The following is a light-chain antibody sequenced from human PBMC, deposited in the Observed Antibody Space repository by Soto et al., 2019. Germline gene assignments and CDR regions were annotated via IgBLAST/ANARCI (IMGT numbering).Light chain of an antibody. CDR3: QQYGSSPRM. CDR1: QSVSSSY. Sequence: QSPGTLSLSPGERATLSCRASQSVSSSYLAWYQQKPGQAPRLLIYGASSRATGIPDRFSGSGSGTDFTLTISRLEPEDFAVYYCQQYGSSPRMFGQGTKVDIK. J-gene: IGKJ1*01. CDR2: GAS. V-gene: IGKV3-20*01.